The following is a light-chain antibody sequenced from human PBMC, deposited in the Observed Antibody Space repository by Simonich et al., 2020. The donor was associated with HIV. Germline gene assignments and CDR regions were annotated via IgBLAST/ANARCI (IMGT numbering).Light chain of an antibody. Sequence: QSSLTQPASVSGSPGQSITISCTGNSSDGGNYNLVSLYQQHPGKAPKLMLYEANKRPSGVSKRFSGSKSGNTASLTISGLQAEDEADYYCCSSATSGTLFGGGTELTVL. CDR2: EAN. CDR1: SSDGGNYNL. J-gene: IGLJ2*01. CDR3: CSSATSGTL. V-gene: IGLV2-23*01.